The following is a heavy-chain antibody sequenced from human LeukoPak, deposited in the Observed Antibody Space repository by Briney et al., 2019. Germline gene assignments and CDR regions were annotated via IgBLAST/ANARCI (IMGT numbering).Heavy chain of an antibody. CDR3: AKDLTQYCSGGSCYGGLPNDAFDI. V-gene: IGHV3-23*01. J-gene: IGHJ3*02. Sequence: GGSLRLSCAASGFTFGSYAMSWVRQAPGKGLEWVSAISGSGGSTYYADSVKGRFTISRDNSKNTLYLQMNSLRAEDTAVYYCAKDLTQYCSGGSCYGGLPNDAFDIWGQGTMVTVSS. CDR1: GFTFGSYA. D-gene: IGHD2-15*01. CDR2: ISGSGGST.